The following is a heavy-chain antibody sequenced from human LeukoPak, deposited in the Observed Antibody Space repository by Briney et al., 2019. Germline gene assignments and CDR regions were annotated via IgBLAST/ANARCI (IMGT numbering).Heavy chain of an antibody. J-gene: IGHJ4*02. CDR1: GFTFSSYS. D-gene: IGHD6-13*01. V-gene: IGHV3-21*01. Sequence: GGSLRLSCAASGFTFSSYSMNWVRQAPGKGLEWVSSISSSSSYIYYADSVKGRFTISRDNAKNSLHLQMNSLRAEDTAVYYCARVLGSSWADYWGQGTLVTVSS. CDR3: ARVLGSSWADY. CDR2: ISSSSSYI.